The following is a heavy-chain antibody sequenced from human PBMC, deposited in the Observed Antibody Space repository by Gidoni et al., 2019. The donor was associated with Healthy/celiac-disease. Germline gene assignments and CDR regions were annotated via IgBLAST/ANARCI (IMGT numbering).Heavy chain of an antibody. J-gene: IGHJ5*02. Sequence: EVQLVQSGAEVKKPGATVKVSCKAAGYTFTDYYLHWLQQAPGKGLEWMGLVDPEDGETIYAEKFQGRVTITADTSTDTAYMELSSLRSEDTAVYYCATATENDYVWGSYRPLYWFDPWGQGTLVTVSS. D-gene: IGHD3-16*02. CDR1: GYTFTDYY. V-gene: IGHV1-69-2*01. CDR2: VDPEDGET. CDR3: ATATENDYVWGSYRPLYWFDP.